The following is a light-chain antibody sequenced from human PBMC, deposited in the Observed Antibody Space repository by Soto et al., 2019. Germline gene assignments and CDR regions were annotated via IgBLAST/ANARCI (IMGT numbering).Light chain of an antibody. CDR2: GAS. V-gene: IGKV3-20*01. CDR3: QQYGSS. J-gene: IGKJ4*01. Sequence: EIGLTQSPGPLSLSPGARATLSCRTSPSVSSSYLAWYQPKPGQAPRLLIYGASSRATGIPDRFSGSGSGTDFTLTIIRLEPDEFAVYYCQQYGSSFGGGTKVEIK. CDR1: PSVSSSY.